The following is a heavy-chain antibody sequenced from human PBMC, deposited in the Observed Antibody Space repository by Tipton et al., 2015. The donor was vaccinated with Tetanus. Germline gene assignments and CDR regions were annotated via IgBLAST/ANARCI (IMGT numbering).Heavy chain of an antibody. CDR1: GGSISSSSYY. V-gene: IGHV4-39*01. J-gene: IGHJ3*02. CDR3: AREYSSGWHDAFDI. CDR2: IYYSGST. Sequence: TLSLTCTVSGGSISSSSYYWGWIRQPPGKGLEWIGSIYYSGSTYYNPSLKSRVTISVDTSKNQFSLKLSSVTAADTAVYYCAREYSSGWHDAFDIWGQGTMVTVSS. D-gene: IGHD6-19*01.